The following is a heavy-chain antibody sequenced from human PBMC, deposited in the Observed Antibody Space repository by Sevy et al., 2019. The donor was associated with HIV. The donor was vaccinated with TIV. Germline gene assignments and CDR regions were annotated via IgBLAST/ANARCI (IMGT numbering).Heavy chain of an antibody. CDR3: AIGYCSTTSCSLDY. CDR1: GGSFSGYN. Sequence: SETLSLTCAVSGGSFSGYNWSWIRQPPGKGLEWIGEINYSGNTNYSPSLRSRVTISVDTSKNQFSLNLSSVTAADTAVYYCAIGYCSTTSCSLDYWGQRPLVTVSS. D-gene: IGHD2-2*01. CDR2: INYSGNT. V-gene: IGHV4-34*01. J-gene: IGHJ4*02.